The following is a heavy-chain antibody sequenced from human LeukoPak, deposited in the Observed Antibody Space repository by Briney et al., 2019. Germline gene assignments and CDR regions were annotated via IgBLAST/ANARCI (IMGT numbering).Heavy chain of an antibody. CDR1: GFIFSNYW. V-gene: IGHV3-7*01. D-gene: IGHD3-16*01. Sequence: GGSLRLSCAASGFIFSNYWMSWVRQTPGKGLEWVANIKQDGSDKYYADSVKGRFTISRDNAKNSLYLQMNSLRAEDTAVYYCARLGEKADFDYWGQGALVTVSS. J-gene: IGHJ4*02. CDR2: IKQDGSDK. CDR3: ARLGEKADFDY.